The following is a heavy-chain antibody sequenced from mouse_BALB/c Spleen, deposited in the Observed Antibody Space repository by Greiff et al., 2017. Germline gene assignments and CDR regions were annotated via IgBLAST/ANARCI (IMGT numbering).Heavy chain of an antibody. CDR2: ISNLAYSI. J-gene: IGHJ3*01. CDR1: GFTFSDYG. V-gene: IGHV5-15*02. D-gene: IGHD4-1*01. CDR3: ARDGWDGGFAY. Sequence: DVKLVESGGGLVQPGGSRKLSCAASGFTFSDYGMAWVRQAPGKGPEWVAFISNLAYSIYYADTVTGRFTISRENAKNTLYLEMSSLRSEDTAMYYCARDGWDGGFAYWGQGTLVTVSA.